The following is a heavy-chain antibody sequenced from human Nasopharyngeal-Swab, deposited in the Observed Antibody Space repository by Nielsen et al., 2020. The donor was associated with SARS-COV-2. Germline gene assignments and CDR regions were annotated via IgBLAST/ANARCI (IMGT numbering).Heavy chain of an antibody. CDR2: IYSGGVT. CDR3: SMNDFWSGYQDSFDV. Sequence: GESLKISCAASGITISSIYMGWVRQAPGKGLEWVSVIYSGGVTYYADYVKGRFTISRDISKNTLYLQMNGLRAEDTALYYCSMNDFWSGYQDSFDVWGQGTMVTVSS. D-gene: IGHD3-3*01. J-gene: IGHJ3*01. CDR1: GITISSIY. V-gene: IGHV3-66*01.